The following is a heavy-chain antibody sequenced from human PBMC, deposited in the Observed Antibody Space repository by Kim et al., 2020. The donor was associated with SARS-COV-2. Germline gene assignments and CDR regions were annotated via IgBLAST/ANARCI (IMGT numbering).Heavy chain of an antibody. CDR3: AKSRTVATVVAAFDF. J-gene: IGHJ3*01. V-gene: IGHV1-69*04. Sequence: SVKVSCKTSGDTFTKYGFSWVRQAPGQGLEWMGRIIPLLHVTHYAQRFQGRVTITADKSTTTVFMQLTSLRSDDTAIYYCAKSRTVATVVAAFDFWGPG. D-gene: IGHD4-17*01. CDR2: IIPLLHVT. CDR1: GDTFTKYG.